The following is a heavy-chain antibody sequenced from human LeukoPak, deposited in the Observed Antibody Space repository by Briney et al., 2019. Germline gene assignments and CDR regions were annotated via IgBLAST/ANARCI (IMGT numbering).Heavy chain of an antibody. Sequence: SETLSLTCAVYGGSFSGYYWSWIRQPPGKGLEWIGEINHSGSTNYNPSLKSRVTISEDTSKNQFSLKLSSVTAADTAVYYCARGLRYFDWLSELFDWGQGTLVTVSS. J-gene: IGHJ4*02. CDR2: INHSGST. V-gene: IGHV4-34*01. D-gene: IGHD3-9*01. CDR1: GGSFSGYY. CDR3: ARGLRYFDWLSELFD.